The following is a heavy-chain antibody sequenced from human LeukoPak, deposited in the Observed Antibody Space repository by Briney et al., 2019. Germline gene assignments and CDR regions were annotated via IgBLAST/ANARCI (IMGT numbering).Heavy chain of an antibody. D-gene: IGHD3-10*01. V-gene: IGHV3-23*01. CDR1: GFTFSSYA. J-gene: IGHJ4*02. CDR3: AKLDGSGSYYNGEIDY. CDR2: ISGSGGST. Sequence: GGSLRLSCAASGFTFSSYAMSWVRQAPGKGLEWVSAISGSGGSTYYADSVKGRFTISRDNSKNTLYLQMNSLRAEDTAVYYCAKLDGSGSYYNGEIDYWGQGTLVTVSS.